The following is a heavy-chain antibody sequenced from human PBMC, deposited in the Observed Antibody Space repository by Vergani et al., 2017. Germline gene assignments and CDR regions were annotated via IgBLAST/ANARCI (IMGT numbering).Heavy chain of an antibody. Sequence: QVQLVESGGGVVQPGRSLRLSCAASGFTFSSYGMHWVRQAPGKGLEWVAVISYDGSNKYYADSVKGRFTISRDNSKNTLYLQMNSLRAEDTAVYYCAKAGSTYYDFWSGSYYYYGMDVWGQRTTVTVSS. CDR2: ISYDGSNK. CDR3: AKAGSTYYDFWSGSYYYYGMDV. V-gene: IGHV3-30*18. D-gene: IGHD3-3*01. CDR1: GFTFSSYG. J-gene: IGHJ6*02.